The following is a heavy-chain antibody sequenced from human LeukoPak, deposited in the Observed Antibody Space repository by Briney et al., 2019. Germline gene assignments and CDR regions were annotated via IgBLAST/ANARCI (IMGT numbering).Heavy chain of an antibody. V-gene: IGHV3-49*03. J-gene: IGHJ6*03. CDR3: TRWFPDIVVVPADYYYYMDV. CDR2: IRSKAYGGTT. D-gene: IGHD2-2*01. Sequence: PGRSLRLSCTASGFTFGDYAMSWFRQAPGKGLEWVGFIRSKAYGGTTEYAASVKGRFTISRDDSKSIAYLQMNSLKTEDTAVYYCTRWFPDIVVVPADYYYYMDVWGKGTTVTVSS. CDR1: GFTFGDYA.